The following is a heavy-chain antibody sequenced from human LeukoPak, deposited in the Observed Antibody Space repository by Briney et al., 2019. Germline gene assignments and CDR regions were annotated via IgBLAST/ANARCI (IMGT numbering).Heavy chain of an antibody. CDR3: ARDWGMATSFDY. V-gene: IGHV3-48*04. J-gene: IGHJ4*02. D-gene: IGHD5-24*01. CDR2: ISHGGGSM. CDR1: RFRFNSYS. Sequence: GGSLRLSCVASRFRFNSYSMNWVRQAPGKGLEWISYISHGGGSMFFGDSVKGRFTISRDDAKNSVYLQMDSLSAEDTAVYYCARDWGMATSFDYWGQGTLVTVSS.